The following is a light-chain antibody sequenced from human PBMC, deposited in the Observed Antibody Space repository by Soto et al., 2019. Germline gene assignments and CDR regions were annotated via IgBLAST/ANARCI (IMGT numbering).Light chain of an antibody. CDR1: SSDIGGYNY. J-gene: IGLJ1*01. CDR2: EVT. V-gene: IGLV2-14*01. CDR3: SSYTSSNTLV. Sequence: QSALTQPASVSGSPGQSITISCTGGSSDIGGYNYVSWFQQHPGKAPKLMIYEVTNRPSRVSNRFSGSKSGSTASLTISGLQAEDEADYYCSSYTSSNTLVFGTGTKVTVL.